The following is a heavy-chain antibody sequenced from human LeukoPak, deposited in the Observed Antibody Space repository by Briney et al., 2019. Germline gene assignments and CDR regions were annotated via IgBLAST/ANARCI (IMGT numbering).Heavy chain of an antibody. V-gene: IGHV3-23*01. CDR2: ISGSGGST. D-gene: IGHD6-19*01. Sequence: PGGSLRLSCAASGFTFSSYAMSWVRQAPGKGLEWVSAISGSGGSTYYADSVKGRFTISRDNSKNTLYLQMNSLRAEDPAVYYCANLIAVAGTENAFDIWGQGTMVTVSS. J-gene: IGHJ3*02. CDR1: GFTFSSYA. CDR3: ANLIAVAGTENAFDI.